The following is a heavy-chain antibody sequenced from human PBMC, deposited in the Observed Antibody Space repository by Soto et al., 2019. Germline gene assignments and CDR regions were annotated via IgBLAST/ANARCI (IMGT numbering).Heavy chain of an antibody. CDR2: INPNSGGT. CDR1: GYTFTGHY. CDR3: AVYDSSGPGAFDI. J-gene: IGHJ3*02. Sequence: ASVKVSCKASGYTFTGHYMHWVRQAPGQGLEWMGWINPNSGGTNYAQKFQGWVTMTRDTSISTAYMELSRLRSDDTTVYYCAVYDSSGPGAFDIWGQGTMVTVSS. D-gene: IGHD3-22*01. V-gene: IGHV1-2*04.